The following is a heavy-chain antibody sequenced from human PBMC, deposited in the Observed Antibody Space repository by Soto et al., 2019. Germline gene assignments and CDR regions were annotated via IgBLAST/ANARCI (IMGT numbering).Heavy chain of an antibody. CDR3: ARVGYCSSTPCWPIGYFEY. J-gene: IGHJ4*02. D-gene: IGHD2-2*01. CDR1: GDSISSFY. Sequence: SETLSLTCTVSGDSISSFYWTWIRQPPGKGLEWVGYIFSSGSTNYNPSLKSRVTISVDTSENQFSLKLTSVTAADTAVYYCARVGYCSSTPCWPIGYFEYWGQGTLVTVFS. CDR2: IFSSGST. V-gene: IGHV4-59*01.